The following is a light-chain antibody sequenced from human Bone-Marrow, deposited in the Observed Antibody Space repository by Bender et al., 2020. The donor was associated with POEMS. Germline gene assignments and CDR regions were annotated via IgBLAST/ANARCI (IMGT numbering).Light chain of an antibody. Sequence: QSALTQPASVSGSPGQSITISCTGTGSDVGSYSLVSWYQHLPGKAPKLIIHDVNKRPSGVSDRFSASKSGNTASLTISGLQADDEGDYYRSSYGGAATPVLFGGGTKLTVL. CDR2: DVN. V-gene: IGLV2-23*02. CDR1: GSDVGSYSL. J-gene: IGLJ2*01. CDR3: SSYGGAATPVL.